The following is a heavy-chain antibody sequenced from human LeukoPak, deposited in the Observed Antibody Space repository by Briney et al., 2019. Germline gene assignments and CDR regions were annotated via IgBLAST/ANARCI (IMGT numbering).Heavy chain of an antibody. D-gene: IGHD1-14*01. V-gene: IGHV4-39*01. CDR2: IYYSGST. Sequence: SETLSPTCTVSGGSISSSSYYWGWIRQPPGKGLEWIGSIYYSGSTYYNPSLKSRVTISVDTSKNQFSLKLSSVTAADTAVYYCARNNATFDYWGQGTLVTVSS. J-gene: IGHJ4*02. CDR3: ARNNATFDY. CDR1: GGSISSSSYY.